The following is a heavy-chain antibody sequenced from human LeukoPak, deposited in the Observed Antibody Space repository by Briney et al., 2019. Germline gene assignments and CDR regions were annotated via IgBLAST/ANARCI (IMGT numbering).Heavy chain of an antibody. Sequence: SVKVSCKASGGTFSSYAISWARQAPGQGLEWMGGIIPIFGTANYAQKFQGRVTITADASTSTAYMELSSLRSEDTAVYYCARKYYGSGSYPDAFDIWGQGTMVTVSS. CDR2: IIPIFGTA. V-gene: IGHV1-69*13. CDR1: GGTFSSYA. D-gene: IGHD3-10*01. J-gene: IGHJ3*02. CDR3: ARKYYGSGSYPDAFDI.